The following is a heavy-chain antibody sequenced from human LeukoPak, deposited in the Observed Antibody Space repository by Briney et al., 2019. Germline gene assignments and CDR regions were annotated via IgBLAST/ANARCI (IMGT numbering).Heavy chain of an antibody. CDR1: GGSISSGGYS. V-gene: IGHV4-30-2*01. CDR2: IYHSGST. D-gene: IGHD3-10*01. J-gene: IGHJ5*02. CDR3: ASASGSYYNWFDP. Sequence: SQTLSLTCAVSGGSISSGGYSWSWIRQPPGEGLEWLGYIYHSGSTYYNPSLKSRVTISVDRSKNQFSLKLSSVTAADTAVYYCASASGSYYNWFDPWGQGTLVTVSS.